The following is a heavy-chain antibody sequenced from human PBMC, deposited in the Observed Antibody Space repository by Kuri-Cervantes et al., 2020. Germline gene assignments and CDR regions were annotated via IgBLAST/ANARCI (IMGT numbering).Heavy chain of an antibody. CDR2: INPSGGST. CDR3: ARVEGGRYPDSYYYYGMDV. V-gene: IGHV1-46*01. D-gene: IGHD3-16*02. Sequence: ASVKVSCKASGYTFTSYYMHWVRQAPGQGLEWMGIINPSGGSTSYAQKFQGRVTMTRNTSISTAYMELSSLRSEDTAVYYCARVEGGRYPDSYYYYGMDVWGQGTTVTVSS. J-gene: IGHJ6*02. CDR1: GYTFTSYY.